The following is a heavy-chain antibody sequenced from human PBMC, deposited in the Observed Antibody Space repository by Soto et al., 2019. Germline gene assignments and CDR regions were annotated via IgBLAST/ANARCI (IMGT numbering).Heavy chain of an antibody. J-gene: IGHJ5*02. V-gene: IGHV3-33*01. CDR1: GFTFSSYG. Sequence: QVQLVESGGGVVQPGRSLRLSCAASGFTFSSYGMHWVRQAPGKGLEWVAVIWYDGSNKYYADSVKGRFTISRDNSKNTLYLQMNSRRAEDTAVYYCAREPSTVTKPVSYGFDPWGQGTLVTGSS. CDR2: IWYDGSNK. CDR3: AREPSTVTKPVSYGFDP. D-gene: IGHD4-17*01.